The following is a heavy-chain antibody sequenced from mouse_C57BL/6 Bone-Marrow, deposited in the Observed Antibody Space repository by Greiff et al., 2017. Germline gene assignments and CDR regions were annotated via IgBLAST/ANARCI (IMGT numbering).Heavy chain of an antibody. CDR1: GYAFSTYW. CDR2: IYPGDGDT. Sequence: QVQLQQSGAELVKPGASVKISCKVSGYAFSTYWMNWVKQRPGQGLEWIGQIYPGDGDTNYNGKFKDKATLTADKSSSTAYMQLSSLTSEASAVYFCARGWGYFDYWGQGTTLTVSS. D-gene: IGHD3-3*01. CDR3: ARGWGYFDY. V-gene: IGHV1-80*01. J-gene: IGHJ2*01.